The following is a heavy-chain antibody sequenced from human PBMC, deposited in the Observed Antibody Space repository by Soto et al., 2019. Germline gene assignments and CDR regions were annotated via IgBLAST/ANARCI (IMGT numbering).Heavy chain of an antibody. CDR3: ARGGWLQFFGY. V-gene: IGHV4-61*01. Sequence: SETLSLTRTVSGGSVSSGSYYWSWIRQPPGKGLEWIGYIYYSGSTNYNPPLKSRVTISVDTSKNQFSLKLSSVTAADTAVYYCARGGWLQFFGYWGQGTLVTVSS. CDR1: GGSVSSGSYY. CDR2: IYYSGST. J-gene: IGHJ4*02. D-gene: IGHD5-12*01.